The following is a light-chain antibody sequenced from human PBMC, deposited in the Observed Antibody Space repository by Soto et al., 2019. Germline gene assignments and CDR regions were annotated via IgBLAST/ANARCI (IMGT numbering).Light chain of an antibody. CDR3: QHLNNYPPFT. CDR2: GTF. J-gene: IGKJ3*01. Sequence: IQLTQSPSSLSASVGDRVSITCRASQDIKTYLAWDQKKQGKAPKLLISGTFTLQSGVPSRFNGSGSGTDFTLTISRLQPEDFATYYCQHLNNYPPFTFGPGTKVDLE. V-gene: IGKV1-9*01. CDR1: QDIKTY.